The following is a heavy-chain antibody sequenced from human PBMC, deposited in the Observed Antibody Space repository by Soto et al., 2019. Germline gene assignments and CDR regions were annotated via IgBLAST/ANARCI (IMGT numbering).Heavy chain of an antibody. CDR2: MNPNSGNT. CDR3: ARADYYDRSGYLLPCGY. Sequence: QVQLVQTGAEVKKPGASVKVSCKASGYTFTSYDINWVRQATGQGLEWMGWMNPNSGNTGYAQKFQGRVTMTRNTSISTAYMELSSLRSEDTAVYYCARADYYDRSGYLLPCGYWGQGTLVTVSS. D-gene: IGHD3-22*01. J-gene: IGHJ4*02. V-gene: IGHV1-8*01. CDR1: GYTFTSYD.